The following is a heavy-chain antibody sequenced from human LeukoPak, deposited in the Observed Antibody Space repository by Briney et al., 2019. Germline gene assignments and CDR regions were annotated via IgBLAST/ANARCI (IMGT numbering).Heavy chain of an antibody. V-gene: IGHV4-34*01. CDR2: INHSGST. CDR1: GGSFSGYY. Sequence: SETLSLTCAVYGGSFSGYYWSWIRQPPGKELEWIGEINHSGSTNYNPSLKSRVTISVDTSKNQFSLKLSSVTAADTAVYYCARADYGDYGVDYWGQGTLVTVSS. J-gene: IGHJ4*02. CDR3: ARADYGDYGVDY. D-gene: IGHD4-17*01.